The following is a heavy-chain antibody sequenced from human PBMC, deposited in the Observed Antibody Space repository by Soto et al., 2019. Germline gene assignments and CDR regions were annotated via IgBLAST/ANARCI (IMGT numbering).Heavy chain of an antibody. CDR3: GRDDVGATTLGWFDT. D-gene: IGHD1-26*01. CDR1: GYTFIGYY. J-gene: IGHJ5*02. Sequence: ASVKVSCKTSGYTFIGYYMHWVRQAPGQGLEWMGWMNPRSGDTNYAQKFQGRVTMTRDASFTTAYMELRRLRSEDTAVYFCGRDDVGATTLGWFDTWGPGTLVTVSS. CDR2: MNPRSGDT. V-gene: IGHV1-2*02.